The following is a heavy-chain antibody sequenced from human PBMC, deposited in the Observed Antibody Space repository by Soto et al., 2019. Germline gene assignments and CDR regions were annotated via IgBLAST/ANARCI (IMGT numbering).Heavy chain of an antibody. CDR1: GGTFSSYT. V-gene: IGHV1-69*02. CDR3: GRGEVRSIAARPGVASFDP. J-gene: IGHJ5*02. Sequence: QVQLVQSGAEVKKPGSSVKVSCKASGGTFSSYTISWVRQAPGQGLEWMGRIIPILGIANYAQKFQGRVTITADKSTSTPYMEVSSLRSEDTAVYCCGRGEVRSIAARPGVASFDPWGQGTLVTVSS. D-gene: IGHD6-6*01. CDR2: IIPILGIA.